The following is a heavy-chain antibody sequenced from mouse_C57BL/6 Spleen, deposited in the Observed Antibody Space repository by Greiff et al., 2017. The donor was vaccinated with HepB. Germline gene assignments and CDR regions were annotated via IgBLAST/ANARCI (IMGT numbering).Heavy chain of an antibody. J-gene: IGHJ4*01. D-gene: IGHD2-2*01. CDR3: ARGYEMSPLYYAMDY. Sequence: QVQLQQPGAELVKPGASVKMSCKASGYTFTSYWITWVKQRPGQGLEWIGDIYPGSGSTNYNEKFKSKATLTVDTSSSTAYMQLSSLTSEDSAVYYCARGYEMSPLYYAMDYWGQGTSVTVSS. V-gene: IGHV1-55*01. CDR1: GYTFTSYW. CDR2: IYPGSGST.